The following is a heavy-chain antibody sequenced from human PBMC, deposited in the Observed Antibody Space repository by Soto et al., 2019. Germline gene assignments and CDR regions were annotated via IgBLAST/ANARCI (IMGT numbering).Heavy chain of an antibody. CDR3: ARLNYYDSSGYLEFDP. CDR1: GYSFTSYW. CDR2: IYPGDSDT. Sequence: GESLKISCKGSGYSFTSYWIGWVRQMPGKGLEWMGIIYPGDSDTRYSPSFQGQVTISADKSISTAYLQWSSLKASDTAMYYCARLNYYDSSGYLEFDPWGQGTLVTVSS. V-gene: IGHV5-51*01. D-gene: IGHD3-22*01. J-gene: IGHJ5*02.